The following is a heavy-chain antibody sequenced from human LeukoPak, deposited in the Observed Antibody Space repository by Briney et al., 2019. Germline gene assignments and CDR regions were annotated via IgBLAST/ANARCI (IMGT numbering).Heavy chain of an antibody. CDR3: ARWSSDYDFWSGP. CDR1: GYSFTSYW. D-gene: IGHD3-3*01. V-gene: IGHV5-51*01. Sequence: KVSCKGSGYSFTSYWIGWVRQMPGKGLEWMGIIYPGDSDTRYSPSFQGQVTISADKSISTAYLQWSSLKASDTAMYYCARWSSDYDFWSGPWGQGTLVTVSS. J-gene: IGHJ5*02. CDR2: IYPGDSDT.